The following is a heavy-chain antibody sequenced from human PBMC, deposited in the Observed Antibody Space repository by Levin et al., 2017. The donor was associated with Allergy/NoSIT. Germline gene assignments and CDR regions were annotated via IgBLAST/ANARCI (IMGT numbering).Heavy chain of an antibody. CDR2: INPNSGGT. D-gene: IGHD3-22*01. J-gene: IGHJ4*02. CDR3: ARDPSLNYYDSSGYYWFDY. CDR1: GYTFTGYY. Sequence: GESLKISCKASGYTFTGYYMHWVRQAPGQGLEWMGWINPNSGGTNYAQKFQGRVTMTRDTSISTAYMELSRLRSDDTAVYYCARDPSLNYYDSSGYYWFDYWGQGTLVTVSS. V-gene: IGHV1-2*02.